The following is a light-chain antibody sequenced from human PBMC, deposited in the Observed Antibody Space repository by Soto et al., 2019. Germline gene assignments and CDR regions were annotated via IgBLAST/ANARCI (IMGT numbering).Light chain of an antibody. CDR1: QSVNSNY. Sequence: DIVLTQSPGTLSLSPGERATLSCRASQSVNSNYLAWYQQKPGQGPRPLIYGASIRATGIPDRFSGSGSGTDFTLTISRLEPEDFAVYYCQQYDESPRTFGQGTKVEIK. V-gene: IGKV3-20*01. CDR2: GAS. J-gene: IGKJ1*01. CDR3: QQYDESPRT.